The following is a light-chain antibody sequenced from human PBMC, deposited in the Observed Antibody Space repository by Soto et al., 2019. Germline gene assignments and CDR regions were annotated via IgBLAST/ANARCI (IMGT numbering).Light chain of an antibody. CDR3: QQSYSTPYT. V-gene: IGKV1-39*01. J-gene: IGKJ2*01. Sequence: DIQMTQSPSSLSASVGDRVTITCRASQSISTYLNWYQQRPGKAPSLLIYAATTLQSGVPSRFRGSASGTDFTLIIISLQPEYFANYYCQQSYSTPYTFGQGTKLEIK. CDR2: AAT. CDR1: QSISTY.